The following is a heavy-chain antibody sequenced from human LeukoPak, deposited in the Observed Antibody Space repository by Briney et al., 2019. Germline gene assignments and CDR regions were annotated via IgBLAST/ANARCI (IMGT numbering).Heavy chain of an antibody. V-gene: IGHV3-23*01. J-gene: IGHJ3*02. D-gene: IGHD3-10*01. CDR3: AKDHDYYASGPI. CDR2: ISGSGGST. Sequence: GGSLRLSCAVSGFIFSNYAMNWVRQAPGKGLEWVSAISGSGGSTYYADSVKGRFTISRDNSKNTLYLQMNSLRAEDTAVYYCAKDHDYYASGPIWGQGTMVTVSS. CDR1: GFIFSNYA.